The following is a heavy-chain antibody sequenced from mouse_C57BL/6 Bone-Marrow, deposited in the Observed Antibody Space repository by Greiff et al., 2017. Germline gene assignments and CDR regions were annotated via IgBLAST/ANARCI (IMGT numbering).Heavy chain of an antibody. CDR1: GFSLSTSGMG. CDR3: ARRAPFYYGSPSYAMDY. J-gene: IGHJ4*01. Sequence: QVTLKECGPGILQSSQTLSLTCSFSGFSLSTSGMGVSWIRQPSGKGLEWLAHIYWDDDKRYNPSLKSRLTISKDTSRNQVFLKITSVDTADTATYYCARRAPFYYGSPSYAMDYWGQGTSVTVSS. D-gene: IGHD1-1*01. CDR2: IYWDDDK. V-gene: IGHV8-12*01.